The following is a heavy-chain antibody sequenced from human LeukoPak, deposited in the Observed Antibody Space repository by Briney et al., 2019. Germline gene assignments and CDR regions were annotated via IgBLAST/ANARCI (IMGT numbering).Heavy chain of an antibody. CDR2: ISRSGGTT. CDR3: TKRGGTESFYYYYYMDV. CDR1: GFTFSSYD. J-gene: IGHJ6*03. D-gene: IGHD2-15*01. V-gene: IGHV3-23*01. Sequence: GGSLRLSCAASGFTFSSYDMTWVRQTPGKGLEWVALISRSGGTTYYADSVKGRFTISRDNSKNTLYLQMNSLRAEDTAEYYCTKRGGTESFYYYYYMDVWGKGTTVTVSS.